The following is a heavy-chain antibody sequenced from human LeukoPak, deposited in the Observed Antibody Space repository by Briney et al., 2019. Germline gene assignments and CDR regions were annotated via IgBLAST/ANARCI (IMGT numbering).Heavy chain of an antibody. J-gene: IGHJ4*02. CDR3: ARVRSGYSHENYFDY. Sequence: GGSLRLSCAASGFTFSNYEMNWVRQAPGDGREWVSYISGSGSTIYYADSVKGRFTISRDNAKDSLYLQMNSLRAEDTAVYYCARVRSGYSHENYFDYWGQGTLVTVSS. CDR1: GFTFSNYE. CDR2: ISGSGSTI. V-gene: IGHV3-48*03. D-gene: IGHD5-18*01.